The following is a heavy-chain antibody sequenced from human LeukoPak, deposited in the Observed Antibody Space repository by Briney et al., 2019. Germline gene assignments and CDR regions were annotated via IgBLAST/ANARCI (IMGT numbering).Heavy chain of an antibody. CDR1: GFTFTSYD. D-gene: IGHD6-13*01. CDR3: ARDRGIAAAGELGY. Sequence: ASVKVSCKASGFTFTSYDINWVRQAPGQGLEWMGWISAYNGNTNYAQKLQGRVTVTTDTSTSTAYMELRSLRSDDTAVYYCARDRGIAAAGELGYWGQGTLVTVSS. J-gene: IGHJ4*02. CDR2: ISAYNGNT. V-gene: IGHV1-18*01.